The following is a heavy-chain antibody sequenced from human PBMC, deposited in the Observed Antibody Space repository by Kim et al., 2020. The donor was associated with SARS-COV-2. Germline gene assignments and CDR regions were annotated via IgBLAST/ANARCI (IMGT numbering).Heavy chain of an antibody. CDR2: DTT. V-gene: IGHV1-69*01. J-gene: IGHJ4*02. CDR3: ASLMATIDY. Sequence: DTTNYAQKFQGAVTITAEESTSTAYMELSRLRSEDTAVYYCASLMATIDYWGQGTLVTVYS. D-gene: IGHD5-12*01.